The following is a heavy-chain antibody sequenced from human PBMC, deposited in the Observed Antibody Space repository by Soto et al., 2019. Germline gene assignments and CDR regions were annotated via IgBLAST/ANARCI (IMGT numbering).Heavy chain of an antibody. CDR2: ISSNGGST. CDR1: GFTFSSYA. J-gene: IGHJ4*02. D-gene: IGHD1-26*01. V-gene: IGHV3-64*01. Sequence: EVQLVESGGGLVQPGGSLRLSCAASGFTFSSYAMHWVRQAPGKGLEYVSAISSNGGSTYYANSVKGRFTISRDNSKNTLYLQMGSLRAEDMAVYYCARDPKSGSYSLDYWGQGTLVTVSS. CDR3: ARDPKSGSYSLDY.